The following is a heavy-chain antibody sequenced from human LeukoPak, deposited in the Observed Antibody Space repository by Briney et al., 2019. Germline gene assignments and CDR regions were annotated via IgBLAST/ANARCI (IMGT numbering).Heavy chain of an antibody. J-gene: IGHJ6*03. D-gene: IGHD6-19*01. CDR3: ARRSVAGPYYYYYYMDV. V-gene: IGHV5-51*01. Sequence: GESLKISCKGSGYIFTSYWIGWVRQLPGKGLEWMGIIYPGDSDTRYSPSFQGQVTISADKSISNAYLQWSSLKASDTAMYYCARRSVAGPYYYYYYMDVWGKGTTVTVSS. CDR1: GYIFTSYW. CDR2: IYPGDSDT.